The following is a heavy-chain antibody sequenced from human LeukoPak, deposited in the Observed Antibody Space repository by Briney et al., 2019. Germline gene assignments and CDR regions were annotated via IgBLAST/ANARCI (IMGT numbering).Heavy chain of an antibody. CDR3: ARSCDFWSGSSPTPNN. J-gene: IGHJ4*02. CDR2: IYYSGST. CDR1: GGSISSYY. D-gene: IGHD3-3*01. V-gene: IGHV4-59*01. Sequence: SETLSLTCTVSGGSISSYYWSWIRQPPGKGLEWIGYIYYSGSTNYNPSLKSRVTISVDTSKNQFSLKLSSVTAADTAVYYCARSCDFWSGSSPTPNNWDQGTLVTVSS.